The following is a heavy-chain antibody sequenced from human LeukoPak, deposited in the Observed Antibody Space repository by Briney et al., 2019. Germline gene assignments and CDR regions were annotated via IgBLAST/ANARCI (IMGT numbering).Heavy chain of an antibody. Sequence: GGSLRLSCAASGFTFSNVWMTWVRQAPGKGLEWVGRIRRKIDGETTEYAAPVKGRFTISRDDSKNTLYLQMNSLKTEDTAVYYCTTGAHDNLTGYYSDAFDIWGQGTTVTVSS. V-gene: IGHV3-15*01. CDR1: GFTFSNVW. D-gene: IGHD3-9*01. CDR2: IRRKIDGETT. J-gene: IGHJ3*02. CDR3: TTGAHDNLTGYYSDAFDI.